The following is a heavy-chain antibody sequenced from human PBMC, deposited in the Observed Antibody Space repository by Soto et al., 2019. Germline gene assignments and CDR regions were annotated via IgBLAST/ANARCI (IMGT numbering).Heavy chain of an antibody. Sequence: PGRPLRLPLTAPGIILGDSAMTWFPQAPGKGLEWVGLISGKAYGATTEYAASVKGRFPISRDDSKGIAYLQMNSLKTEDTAVYYCTRTQYRSSSYGDYYYSVMDIWGQGTTVTVSS. V-gene: IGHV3-49*03. CDR2: ISGKAYGATT. CDR1: GIILGDSA. J-gene: IGHJ6*02. D-gene: IGHD6-13*01. CDR3: TRTQYRSSSYGDYYYSVMDI.